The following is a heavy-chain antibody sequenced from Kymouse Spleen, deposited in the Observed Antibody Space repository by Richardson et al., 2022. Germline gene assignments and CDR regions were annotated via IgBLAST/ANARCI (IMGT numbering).Heavy chain of an antibody. V-gene: IGHV4-31*03. J-gene: IGHJ6*02. CDR2: IYYSGST. Sequence: QVQLQESGPGLVKPSQTLSLTCTVSGGSISSGGYYWSWIRQHPGKGLEWIGYIYYSGSTYYNPSLKSRVTISVDTSKNQFSLKLSSVTAADTAVYYCASITMVRGVIPFYYYGMDVWGQGTTVTVSS. CDR1: GGSISSGGYY. D-gene: IGHD3-10*01. CDR3: ASITMVRGVIPFYYYGMDV.